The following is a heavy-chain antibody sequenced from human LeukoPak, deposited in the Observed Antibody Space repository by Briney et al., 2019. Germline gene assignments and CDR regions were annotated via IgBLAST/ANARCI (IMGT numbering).Heavy chain of an antibody. CDR3: ARSTRSGYYPDYYYYYGMYV. CDR2: IYYSGST. Sequence: PSETLSLTCAVSGGSISSYYWNWIRQPPGKGLEWMGYIYYSGSTNYNPSLKSRVTISVDTSKNQFSLKLSSVTAADTAVYYCARSTRSGYYPDYYYYYGMYVWGQGTTVTVSS. D-gene: IGHD3-3*01. V-gene: IGHV4-59*01. J-gene: IGHJ6*02. CDR1: GGSISSYY.